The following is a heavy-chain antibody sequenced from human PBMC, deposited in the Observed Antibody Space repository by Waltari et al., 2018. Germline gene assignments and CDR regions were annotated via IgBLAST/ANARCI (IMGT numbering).Heavy chain of an antibody. CDR1: GGTFSSYA. J-gene: IGHJ4*02. CDR2: IIPIFGTA. CDR3: ARSPGFYYDSREGPVYFDY. V-gene: IGHV1-69*05. D-gene: IGHD3-22*01. Sequence: QVQLVQSGAEVKKPGSSVTVSCKASGGTFSSYAISWVRQAPGQGLEWMGGIIPIFGTANYAQKFQGRVTITTDESTSTAYMELSSLRSEDTAVYYCARSPGFYYDSREGPVYFDYWGQGTLVTVSS.